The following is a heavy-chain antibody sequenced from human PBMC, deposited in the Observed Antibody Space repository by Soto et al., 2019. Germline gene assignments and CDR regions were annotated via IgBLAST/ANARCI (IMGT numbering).Heavy chain of an antibody. CDR2: SSAHNGNT. CDR3: ARGRYGDY. Sequence: QVHLVQSGAEVKKPGASVNVSCKGSGYGFTTYGINWVRQAPGQGLEWMAWSSAHNGNTNYAQKLQGRVTTARDTSTSTASMEPRSLRSDDTAVYYCARGRYGDYWGQGALVTVSS. D-gene: IGHD1-1*01. CDR1: GYGFTTYG. J-gene: IGHJ4*02. V-gene: IGHV1-18*01.